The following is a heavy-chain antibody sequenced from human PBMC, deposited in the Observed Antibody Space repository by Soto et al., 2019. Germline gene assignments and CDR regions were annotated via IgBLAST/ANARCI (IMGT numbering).Heavy chain of an antibody. D-gene: IGHD2-2*01. CDR2: MNPNSGNT. V-gene: IGHV1-8*01. CDR3: ARGGCISTSCTWSGGTDWFDP. CDR1: GYTFTSYD. Sequence: QVQLVQSGAEVKKPGASVKVSCKASGYTFTSYDINWVRQATGQGLEWMGWMNPNSGNTGYAQKFQGRVTMARNTSISTAYMELSSLRSEDTAVYYCARGGCISTSCTWSGGTDWFDPWGQGTLVTVSS. J-gene: IGHJ5*02.